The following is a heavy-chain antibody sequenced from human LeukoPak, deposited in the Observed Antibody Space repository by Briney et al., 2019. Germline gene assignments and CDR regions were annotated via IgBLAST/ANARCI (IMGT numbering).Heavy chain of an antibody. CDR3: ARVDDRGHYYDSSGPRKLFDY. J-gene: IGHJ4*02. V-gene: IGHV1-2*02. Sequence: ASVKVSCKASGYTFNGYYIHWVRQAPGQGLEWMGWINPNSGGTNYAQKFQGRVTMTRDTSISTAYMQLSRLSSDDTAVYYCARVDDRGHYYDSSGPRKLFDYWGQGTLVTVSS. CDR1: GYTFNGYY. D-gene: IGHD3-22*01. CDR2: INPNSGGT.